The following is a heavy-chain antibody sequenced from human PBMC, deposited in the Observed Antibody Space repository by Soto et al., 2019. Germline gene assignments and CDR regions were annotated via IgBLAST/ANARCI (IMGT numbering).Heavy chain of an antibody. Sequence: GGSLRLSCAASGFTFHRNWMNWVRQAPGEGLEWVATINQDGGERNYVDSVRGRFTISRDNAKNSLYLQMNSLRAEDTAVYYCARDFYGSIDYWGQGALVTVSS. D-gene: IGHD4-17*01. V-gene: IGHV3-7*01. CDR2: INQDGGER. J-gene: IGHJ4*02. CDR3: ARDFYGSIDY. CDR1: GFTFHRNW.